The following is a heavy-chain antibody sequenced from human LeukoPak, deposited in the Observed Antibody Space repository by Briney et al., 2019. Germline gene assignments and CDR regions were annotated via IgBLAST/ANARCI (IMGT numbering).Heavy chain of an antibody. V-gene: IGHV3-48*02. CDR1: GFTFSSYS. CDR2: ITASGTAM. D-gene: IGHD6-19*01. J-gene: IGHJ6*02. CDR3: ARDRSSGWYGLGYYGMDV. Sequence: GGSLRLSCAASGFTFSSYSMNWVRQAPGKGLEWVSHITASGTAMFYADSVKGRFTISRDNAKNSLYLQMNSLRDEDTAVYYCARDRSSGWYGLGYYGMDVWGQGTTVTVSS.